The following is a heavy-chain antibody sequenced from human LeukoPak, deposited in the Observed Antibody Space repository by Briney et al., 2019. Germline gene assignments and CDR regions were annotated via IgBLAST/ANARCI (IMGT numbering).Heavy chain of an antibody. CDR1: GYTFTSYY. CDR2: INPSGGST. D-gene: IGHD4-17*01. Sequence: GASVKVSCKASGYTFTSYYMHWVRQAPGQGLEWMGIINPSGGSTSYAQKFQGRVTMTRDMSTSTVYMELSSLRSEDTAVYYCASIPVTTGGIDYWGQGTLVTVSS. J-gene: IGHJ4*02. CDR3: ASIPVTTGGIDY. V-gene: IGHV1-46*01.